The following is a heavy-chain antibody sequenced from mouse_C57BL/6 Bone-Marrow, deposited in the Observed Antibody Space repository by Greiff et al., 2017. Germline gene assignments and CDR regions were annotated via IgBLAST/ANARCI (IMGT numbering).Heavy chain of an antibody. J-gene: IGHJ3*01. CDR3: ASSYGYDGAGFAY. Sequence: QVQLQQSGAELAKPGASVKLSCKASGYTFTSYWMHWVKQRPGQGLEWIGFINPSSGYTKYNQKFKDKATLTADKSSSTAYMQLSSLTYEDSAVYYCASSYGYDGAGFAYGGQGTLVTVSA. V-gene: IGHV1-7*01. CDR1: GYTFTSYW. D-gene: IGHD2-2*01. CDR2: INPSSGYT.